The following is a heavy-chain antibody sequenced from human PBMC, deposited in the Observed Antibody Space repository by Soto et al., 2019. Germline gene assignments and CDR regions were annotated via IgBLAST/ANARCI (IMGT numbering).Heavy chain of an antibody. Sequence: EVQLVESGGGLVQPGGSLRLSCAGSGFNFSDYYIDWVRQAPGKGLEWVGRSRDKGNSYSTDYAASVKGRFTVSRDASKNSLYLQMNSLKTEDTALYYGNRSIPGTTSSDYWGQGTLVTVSS. D-gene: IGHD1-7*01. V-gene: IGHV3-72*01. J-gene: IGHJ4*02. CDR3: NRSIPGTTSSDY. CDR2: SRDKGNSYST. CDR1: GFNFSDYY.